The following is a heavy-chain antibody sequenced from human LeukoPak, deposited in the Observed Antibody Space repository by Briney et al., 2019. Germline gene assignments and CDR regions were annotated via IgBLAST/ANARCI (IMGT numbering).Heavy chain of an antibody. Sequence: GESLKISCKGSGYSFTSYWIGWVRQMPGKGLEWMGIIYPGDSDTRYSPSFQGQVTISADKSISTAYLQWSSLKASDTAMYYCASSGVNYCSSTSCYNRDRAFDIWGQGTMVTVSS. D-gene: IGHD2-2*02. CDR2: IYPGDSDT. V-gene: IGHV5-51*01. CDR3: ASSGVNYCSSTSCYNRDRAFDI. CDR1: GYSFTSYW. J-gene: IGHJ3*02.